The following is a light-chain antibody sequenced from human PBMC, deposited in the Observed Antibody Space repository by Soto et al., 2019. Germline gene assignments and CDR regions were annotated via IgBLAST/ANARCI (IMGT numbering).Light chain of an antibody. CDR1: QGIRND. CDR2: AAS. J-gene: IGKJ4*01. CDR3: LQDYNSPLT. V-gene: IGKV1-6*01. Sequence: AIQMTQSPSSLSAALGDRVTITFRASQGIRNDLGWYQQKPGKAPKLLIYAASSLQSGVPSRFSGSGSGTDFTLTISSLQPEDFATYYCLQDYNSPLTFGGGTKVDIK.